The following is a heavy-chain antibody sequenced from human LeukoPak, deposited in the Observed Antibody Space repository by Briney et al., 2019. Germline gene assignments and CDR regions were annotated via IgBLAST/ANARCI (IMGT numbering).Heavy chain of an antibody. Sequence: GGSLRLSCAASGFTFSSYGMHWVRQAPGKGLEWVAVISYDGSNKYYADSVKGRFTISRDNSKNTLYLQMNSLRAEDTAVYYCAIEPHIEVGAPLDYWGQGTLVTVSS. CDR3: AIEPHIEVGAPLDY. J-gene: IGHJ4*02. CDR1: GFTFSSYG. CDR2: ISYDGSNK. D-gene: IGHD1-26*01. V-gene: IGHV3-30*03.